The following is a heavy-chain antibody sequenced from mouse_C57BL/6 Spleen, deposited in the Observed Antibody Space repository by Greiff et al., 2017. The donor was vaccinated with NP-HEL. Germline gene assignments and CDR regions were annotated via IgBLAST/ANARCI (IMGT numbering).Heavy chain of an antibody. V-gene: IGHV1-4*01. Sequence: VQLQQSGAELARPGASVKMSCKASGYTFTSYTMHWVNQRPGQGLEWIGYINPCSGYTKYNQKFKDKATLTADKSSSTAYMQLSSLTSEDSAVYYCARDTTVVENFDYWGQGTTLTVTS. CDR2: INPCSGYT. CDR3: ARDTTVVENFDY. CDR1: GYTFTSYT. J-gene: IGHJ2*01. D-gene: IGHD1-1*01.